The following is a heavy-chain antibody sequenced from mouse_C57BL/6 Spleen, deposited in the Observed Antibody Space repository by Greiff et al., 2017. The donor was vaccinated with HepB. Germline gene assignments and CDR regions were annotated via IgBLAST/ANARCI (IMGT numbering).Heavy chain of an antibody. J-gene: IGHJ2*01. Sequence: QVQLQQSGAELVRPGSSVKLSCKASGYTFTSYWMDWVKQRPGQGLEWIGNIYPSDSETHYNQKFKDKATLTVDKSSSTAYMQLSSLTSEDSAVYYCARRGGWLGYFDYWGQGTTLTVSS. CDR1: GYTFTSYW. D-gene: IGHD4-1*01. CDR2: IYPSDSET. CDR3: ARRGGWLGYFDY. V-gene: IGHV1-61*01.